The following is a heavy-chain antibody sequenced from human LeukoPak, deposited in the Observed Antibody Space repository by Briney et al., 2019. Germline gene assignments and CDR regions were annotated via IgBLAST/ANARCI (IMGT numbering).Heavy chain of an antibody. CDR2: IYPGDSDT. CDR1: GYSFTSYW. V-gene: IGHV5-51*01. J-gene: IGHJ5*02. D-gene: IGHD4-17*01. CDR3: AGCLGSSALTVWFDP. Sequence: GESLKISCKGSGYSFTSYWIGWVRQMPGKGLEWMGIIYPGDSDTRYSPSFQGQVTISADKSISTAYLQWSSLKASDTAMYYCAGCLGSSALTVWFDPWGQGTLVTVSS.